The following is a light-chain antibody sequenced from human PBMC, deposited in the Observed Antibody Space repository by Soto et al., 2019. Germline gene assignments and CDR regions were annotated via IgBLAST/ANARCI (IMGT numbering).Light chain of an antibody. J-gene: IGLJ1*01. CDR1: NSDIGGYNY. Sequence: QSALTQPASVSGSPGQSITISCTGTNSDIGGYNYVSWYQQLPGKVPKLLIYDVSNRPSGVSDRFSGSKSGNASSLTISGLQAEDEADYYCSSYTSTSTLYVFGTGTKLTVL. V-gene: IGLV2-14*03. CDR2: DVS. CDR3: SSYTSTSTLYV.